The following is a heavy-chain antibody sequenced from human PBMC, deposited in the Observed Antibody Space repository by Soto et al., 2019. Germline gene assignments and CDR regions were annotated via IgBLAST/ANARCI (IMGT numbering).Heavy chain of an antibody. CDR1: GFTFSSYG. J-gene: IGHJ4*02. CDR3: AKDQVLGYYDSRGFPEF. Sequence: GGSLRLSCAASGFTFSSYGMHWVRQAPGKGLEWVAVISYDGSNKYYADSVKGRFTISRDNSKNTLYLQMNSLRAEDTAVYYCAKDQVLGYYDSRGFPEFWGQGTLVIVSS. CDR2: ISYDGSNK. D-gene: IGHD3-22*01. V-gene: IGHV3-30*18.